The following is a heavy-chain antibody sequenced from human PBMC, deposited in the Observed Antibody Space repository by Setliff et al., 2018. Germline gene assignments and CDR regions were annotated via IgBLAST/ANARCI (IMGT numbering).Heavy chain of an antibody. D-gene: IGHD3-22*01. CDR2: ISPYNGKT. Sequence: ASVKVSCKASGYIFNSYGIAWVRQAPGQGLEWMGWISPYNGKTNHAQNLQGRVAMTTDTSTSTAYMELRSLRSDDTAVYYCARGRDPAYYYDSGGYYWDYRGQGTLVTVSS. J-gene: IGHJ4*02. CDR3: ARGRDPAYYYDSGGYYWDY. V-gene: IGHV1-18*01. CDR1: GYIFNSYG.